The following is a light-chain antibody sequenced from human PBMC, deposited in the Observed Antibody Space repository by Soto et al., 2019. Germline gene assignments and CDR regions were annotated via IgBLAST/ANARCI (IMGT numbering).Light chain of an antibody. CDR1: HNISSH. J-gene: IGKJ2*01. V-gene: IGKV1-39*01. Sequence: DIQMTQSPSSLSASIGDRVTITCRTSHNISSHLNWYQQKPGKAPKLLIYAASSLQGGVPSGFSGSGSGTDCTLTITSLQPEDFATYYCQQSFSTPYTFGQGTKLQIK. CDR3: QQSFSTPYT. CDR2: AAS.